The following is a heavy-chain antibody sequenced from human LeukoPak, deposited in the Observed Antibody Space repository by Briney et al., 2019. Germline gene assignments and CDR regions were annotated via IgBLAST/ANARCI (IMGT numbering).Heavy chain of an antibody. D-gene: IGHD2/OR15-2a*01. CDR3: AREALYFNSSRRYRYWYFDF. CDR1: GGSISSYY. CDR2: IYSSGST. J-gene: IGHJ2*01. Sequence: SETLSLTCTVSGGSISSYYWSWIRQPPGKGLEWIGYIYSSGSTNYNPSLKSRVTMSVDTSKNQFSLKLSSVTAADTAVYYCAREALYFNSSRRYRYWYFDFLGRGTLVTVSS. V-gene: IGHV4-59*12.